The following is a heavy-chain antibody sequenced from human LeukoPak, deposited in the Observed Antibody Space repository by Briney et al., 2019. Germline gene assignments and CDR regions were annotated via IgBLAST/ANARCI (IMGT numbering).Heavy chain of an antibody. CDR3: ARDRGYSYAKKSSYYYYMDV. CDR1: GGSFSGYY. CDR2: INHSGST. Sequence: SETLSLTCAVYGGSFSGYYWSWIRQPPGKGLEWIGEINHSGSTNYNPSLKSRVTISVDTSKNQFSLKLSSVTAADTAVYYCARDRGYSYAKKSSYYYYMDVWGKGTTVTISS. D-gene: IGHD5-18*01. V-gene: IGHV4-34*01. J-gene: IGHJ6*03.